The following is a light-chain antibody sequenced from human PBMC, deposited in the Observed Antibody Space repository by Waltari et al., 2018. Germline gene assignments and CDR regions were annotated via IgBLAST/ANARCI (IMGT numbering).Light chain of an antibody. CDR1: QTVRTTY. V-gene: IGKV3-20*01. CDR2: GAS. J-gene: IGKJ4*01. CDR3: QQYDISPLT. Sequence: EIVLTQSPGTLSLSPGERATPSCRARQTVRTTYLAWYQQKPGQAPTLLIYGASSRATGIPDRFSGSGSGTDFSLTISSLEPEDFAVYYCQQYDISPLTFGGGTKVEIK.